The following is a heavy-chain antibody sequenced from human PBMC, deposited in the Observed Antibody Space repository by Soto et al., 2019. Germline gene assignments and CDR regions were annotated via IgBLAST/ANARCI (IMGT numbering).Heavy chain of an antibody. Sequence: GGSLRLSCAASGFTFSSYAMSWVRQAPGKGLEWVSAISGSGGSTYYADSVKGRFTISRDNSKNTLYLQMNSLRAEDTAVYYCTRTARLQRQLRVNFDYWGQGTLVTAPQ. D-gene: IGHD1-1*01. CDR3: TRTARLQRQLRVNFDY. J-gene: IGHJ4*02. V-gene: IGHV3-23*01. CDR1: GFTFSSYA. CDR2: ISGSGGST.